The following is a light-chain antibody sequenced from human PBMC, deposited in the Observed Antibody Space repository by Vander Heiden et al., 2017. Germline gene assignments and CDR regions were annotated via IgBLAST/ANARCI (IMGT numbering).Light chain of an antibody. CDR1: NIRSTS. J-gene: IGLJ2*01. V-gene: IGLV3-21*02. Sequence: SYVLTQPPSVSVAPGQTATLTCAESNIRSTSVHWYQQKPGQAPVLVVFDDNDRPSGIPERFSGSNSGSTATLTISRGEAGDEADYFCQVWDSSSDHPVFGGGTKLTVL. CDR3: QVWDSSSDHPV. CDR2: DDN.